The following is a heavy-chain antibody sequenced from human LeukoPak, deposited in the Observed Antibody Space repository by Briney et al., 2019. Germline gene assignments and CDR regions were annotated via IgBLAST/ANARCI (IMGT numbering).Heavy chain of an antibody. CDR1: GFTFSSYS. CDR3: TRPGLYSYDLVY. V-gene: IGHV3-21*01. J-gene: IGHJ4*02. CDR2: ISSSSSYI. D-gene: IGHD5-18*01. Sequence: GGSLRLSCAASGFTFSSYSMNWVRQAPGKGLEWVSSISSSSSYIYYADSVKGRFTISRDNAKNSLYLQMNSLRAEDTAVYYCTRPGLYSYDLVYWGQGNLVTVSS.